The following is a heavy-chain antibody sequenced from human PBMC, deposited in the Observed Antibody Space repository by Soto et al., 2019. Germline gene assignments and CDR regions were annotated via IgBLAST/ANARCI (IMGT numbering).Heavy chain of an antibody. V-gene: IGHV3-49*04. CDR3: TRVGTYYYGSGSPYYFDY. J-gene: IGHJ4*02. Sequence: GSLILSCTASGFTFGDYAMSWVRQAPGKGLEWVGFIRSKAYGGTTEYAASVKGRFTISRDDSKSIAYLQMNSLKTEDTAVYYCTRVGTYYYGSGSPYYFDYWGQGTLVTVSS. CDR1: GFTFGDYA. CDR2: IRSKAYGGTT. D-gene: IGHD3-10*01.